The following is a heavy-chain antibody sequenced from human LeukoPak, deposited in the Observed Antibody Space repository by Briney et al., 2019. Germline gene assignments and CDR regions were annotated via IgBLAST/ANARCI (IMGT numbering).Heavy chain of an antibody. CDR1: GYTFTGYY. CDR3: ARIRHSSGWHDAFDI. D-gene: IGHD6-19*01. Sequence: ASVKVSCKASGYTFTGYYMHWVRQAPGQGLEWMGWINPNSGGTNYAQKFQGWVTMTRDTSISTAYMELSRLRSDDTAVYYCARIRHSSGWHDAFDIWGQGTMVTVSS. CDR2: INPNSGGT. V-gene: IGHV1-2*04. J-gene: IGHJ3*02.